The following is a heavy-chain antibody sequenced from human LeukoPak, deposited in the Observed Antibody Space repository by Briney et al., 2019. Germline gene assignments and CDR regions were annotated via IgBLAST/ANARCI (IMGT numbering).Heavy chain of an antibody. CDR3: ASSPGWRIETDAFDI. D-gene: IGHD2-15*01. V-gene: IGHV3-21*01. J-gene: IGHJ3*02. CDR1: GFTFSSYS. CDR2: ISSSSSYI. Sequence: GGSLRLSCAASGFTFSSYSMNWVRQAPGKWLEWVSSISSSSSYIYYADSVKGRFTISRDNAKNSLYLQMNSLRAEDTAVYYCASSPGWRIETDAFDIWGQGTMVTVSS.